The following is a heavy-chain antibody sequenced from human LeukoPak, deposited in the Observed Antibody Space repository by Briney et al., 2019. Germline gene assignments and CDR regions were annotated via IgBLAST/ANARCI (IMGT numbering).Heavy chain of an antibody. CDR1: GYTFTGYA. Sequence: GASVKVFSKASGYTFTGYAIHWVRQAPGQRPEWMGWISAGNGKTKYSQNFQGRVTITRDTSASTAYMELISLRSEDTAVYYCASDCCYQLLYYWGQGTLVTVSS. J-gene: IGHJ4*02. CDR2: ISAGNGKT. V-gene: IGHV1-3*01. D-gene: IGHD2-2*01. CDR3: ASDCCYQLLYY.